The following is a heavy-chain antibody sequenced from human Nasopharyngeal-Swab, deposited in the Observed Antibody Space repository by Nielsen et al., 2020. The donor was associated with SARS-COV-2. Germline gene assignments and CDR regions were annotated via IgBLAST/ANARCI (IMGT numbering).Heavy chain of an antibody. J-gene: IGHJ3*02. CDR3: AREGDAFDI. CDR2: IYYSGST. Sequence: SETLSLTCTVSGGSISSYYWSWIRLPPGKGLEWIGYIYYSGSTNYNPSLKSRVTISVDTSKNQFSLKLSSVTAADTAVYYCAREGDAFDIWGQGTMVTVSS. CDR1: GGSISSYY. V-gene: IGHV4-59*13.